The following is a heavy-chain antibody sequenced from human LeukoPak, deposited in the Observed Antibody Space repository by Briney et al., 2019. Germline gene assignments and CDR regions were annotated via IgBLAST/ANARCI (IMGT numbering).Heavy chain of an antibody. CDR3: ARGDSTNQDGDYYGLDV. J-gene: IGHJ6*02. D-gene: IGHD5/OR15-5a*01. V-gene: IGHV4-4*07. Sequence: SETLSFTCTVSGGSISCYYWSWIRQSAGKGLEWIGRIYSSGSTHYNPSLKRLATMSVDTSKNHFSLNLSSVTAADTAVYYCARGDSTNQDGDYYGLDVWGQGTTVTVSS. CDR2: IYSSGST. CDR1: GGSISCYY.